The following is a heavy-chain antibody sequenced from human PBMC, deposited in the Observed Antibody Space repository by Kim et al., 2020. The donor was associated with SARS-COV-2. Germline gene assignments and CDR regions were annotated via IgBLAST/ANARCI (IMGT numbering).Heavy chain of an antibody. CDR1: GFTFSSYG. V-gene: IGHV3-30*18. CDR2: ISYDGSNK. D-gene: IGHD5-12*01. CDR3: GKVSSIVATAHDAFDI. Sequence: GGSLRLSCAASGFTFSSYGMHWVRQAPGKGLEWVAVISYDGSNKYYADSVKGRFTISRDNSKNTLYLQMNRLRAEDTAVYYCGKVSSIVATAHDAFDIWG. J-gene: IGHJ3*02.